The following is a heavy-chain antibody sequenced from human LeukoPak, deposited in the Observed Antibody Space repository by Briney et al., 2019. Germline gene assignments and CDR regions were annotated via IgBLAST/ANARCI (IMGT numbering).Heavy chain of an antibody. CDR3: ARGRGGATTGLDH. V-gene: IGHV1-2*02. CDR1: GYTFNVYY. Sequence: ASVKVSCKASGYTFNVYYMHWVRQAPGQGLESMGWINSNSGARNYGQKFQGRVTMSRDTAINTAYMELTSLTSDDTGVYYCARGRGGATTGLDHWGQGTLVTVSS. D-gene: IGHD1-26*01. CDR2: INSNSGAR. J-gene: IGHJ4*02.